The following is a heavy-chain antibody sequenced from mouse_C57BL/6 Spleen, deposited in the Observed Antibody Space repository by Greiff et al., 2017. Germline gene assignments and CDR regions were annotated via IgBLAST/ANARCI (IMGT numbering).Heavy chain of an antibody. CDR2: IDPSDSYT. V-gene: IGHV1-50*01. D-gene: IGHD1-1*01. J-gene: IGHJ4*01. CDR3: ARSHYYGSSYVAMDY. Sequence: QVQLQQPGAELVKPGASVKLSCKASGYTFTSYWMQWVKQRPGQGLEWIGEIDPSDSYTNYNQKFKGKATLTVDTSSSTAYMQLSSLTSEDSAVYYCARSHYYGSSYVAMDYWGQGTSVTVSS. CDR1: GYTFTSYW.